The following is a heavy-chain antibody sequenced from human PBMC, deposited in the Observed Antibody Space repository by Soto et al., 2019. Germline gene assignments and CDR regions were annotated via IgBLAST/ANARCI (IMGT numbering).Heavy chain of an antibody. V-gene: IGHV3-9*01. J-gene: IGHJ6*03. CDR1: GFNFNDHG. Sequence: EVQLVESGGGLVQPGRSLRLSCIASGFNFNDHGMHWVRQAPGKGLEWVSGITWHSDGMGYADSVKGRFTISRDNAKNSQYLQMNSRRVEDAALYYCAKEDSGFSGYLDVWGKGTTVTVSS. D-gene: IGHD3-10*01. CDR2: ITWHSDGM. CDR3: AKEDSGFSGYLDV.